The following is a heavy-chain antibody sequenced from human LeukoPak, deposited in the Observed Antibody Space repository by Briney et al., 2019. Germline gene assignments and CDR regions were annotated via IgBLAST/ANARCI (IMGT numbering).Heavy chain of an antibody. V-gene: IGHV3-21*01. D-gene: IGHD1-26*01. CDR3: AKLLPGIVGASRAEDY. J-gene: IGHJ4*02. CDR2: ISSSISYI. CDR1: GFTFSSYS. Sequence: KPGGSLRLSCAASGFTFSSYSMNWVRQAPGKGLGWVSSISSSISYIYYADALKGRFTISRDNAKTSLYLQMNSLRAEDTAVYYCAKLLPGIVGASRAEDYWGQGTLVTVSS.